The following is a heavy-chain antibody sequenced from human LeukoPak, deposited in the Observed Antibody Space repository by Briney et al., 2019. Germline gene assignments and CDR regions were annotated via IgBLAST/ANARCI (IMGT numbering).Heavy chain of an antibody. Sequence: GASVKVSCKSSVYTFTNYGISWVRQAPGQGPEWMGWISAYNGNTNYAQKLQGRVTMTTDTSTSTAYMELKSLRAYGTAVYDCARPDEFWMGRRGAQIDAFDIWGQGTMVTVSS. CDR3: ARPDEFWMGRRGAQIDAFDI. CDR1: VYTFTNYG. CDR2: ISAYNGNT. D-gene: IGHD3-3*01. J-gene: IGHJ3*02. V-gene: IGHV1-18*01.